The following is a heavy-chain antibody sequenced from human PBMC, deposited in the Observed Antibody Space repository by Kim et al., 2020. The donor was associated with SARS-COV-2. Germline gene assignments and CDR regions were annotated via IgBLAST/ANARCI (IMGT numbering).Heavy chain of an antibody. J-gene: IGHJ2*01. CDR2: ISDGGDGQ. V-gene: IGHV3-23*01. D-gene: IGHD3-16*01. CDR1: GFTFSSFA. CDR3: AKAMTTFWYFDL. Sequence: GSLRLSCAASGFTFSSFAMSWVRQAPGKGLEWVSGISDGGDGQENADSAKGRFTISRDNSKNTLYLQMNSLRAQDTAVYYCAKAMTTFWYFDLWGRGTQVTVSS.